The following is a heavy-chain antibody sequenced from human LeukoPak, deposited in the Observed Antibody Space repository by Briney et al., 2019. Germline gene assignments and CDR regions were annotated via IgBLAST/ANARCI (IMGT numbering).Heavy chain of an antibody. CDR3: AKTGCTSTGCYENY. D-gene: IGHD2-2*01. CDR2: ISGSGGDT. CDR1: GFTFSSYA. Sequence: GGSLRLSCAASGFTFSSYAMGWVRQAPGKGLEWVSVISGSGGDTYYADSVKGRFTISRHNSKNTLYLQMNSLRAEDTAIYYCAKTGCTSTGCYENYWGQGTLVTVSS. V-gene: IGHV3-23*01. J-gene: IGHJ4*02.